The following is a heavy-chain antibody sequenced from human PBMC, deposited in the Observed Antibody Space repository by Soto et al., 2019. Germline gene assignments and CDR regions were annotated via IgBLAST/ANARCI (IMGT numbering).Heavy chain of an antibody. J-gene: IGHJ5*02. CDR1: GASISGFY. V-gene: IGHV4-4*07. CDR2: IYATGTT. CDR3: VRDGTKTLRDWFDP. Sequence: PSETLSLTCTVSGASISGFYWSWIRKSAGKGLEWIGRIYATGTTDYNPSLKSRVMMSVDTSKKQFSLKLRSVTAADTAVYYCVRDGTKTLRDWFDPWGQGVSVTVSS. D-gene: IGHD1-26*01.